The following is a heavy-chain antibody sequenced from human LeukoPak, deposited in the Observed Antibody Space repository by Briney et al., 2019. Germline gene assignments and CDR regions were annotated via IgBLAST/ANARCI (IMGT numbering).Heavy chain of an antibody. CDR1: GFIFSDFA. V-gene: IGHV3-30-3*02. CDR3: AKDNTLYCGGDCSLLDY. D-gene: IGHD2-21*02. CDR2: ISYDGNKK. J-gene: IGHJ4*02. Sequence: PGRSLRLSCAASGFIFSDFAIHWVRQAPGKGLEWVAVISYDGNKKYYADSAKGRFTISRDNSKNTLYLQMNSLRAEDTAMYYCAKDNTLYCGGDCSLLDYWGQGTLVIVSS.